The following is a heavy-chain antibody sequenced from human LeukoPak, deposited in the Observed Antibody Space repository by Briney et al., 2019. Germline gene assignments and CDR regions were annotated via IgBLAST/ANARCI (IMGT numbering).Heavy chain of an antibody. Sequence: GGSLRLSCAASGFTFSSYAMHWVRQAPGKGLEWVAVISYDGSNKYYADSVKGRFTISRDNSKNTLYLQMNSLRAEDTAVYYCAKVKYVRILDWFDPWGQGTLVTVSS. CDR2: ISYDGSNK. CDR1: GFTFSSYA. CDR3: AKVKYVRILDWFDP. J-gene: IGHJ5*02. D-gene: IGHD3-3*01. V-gene: IGHV3-30-3*01.